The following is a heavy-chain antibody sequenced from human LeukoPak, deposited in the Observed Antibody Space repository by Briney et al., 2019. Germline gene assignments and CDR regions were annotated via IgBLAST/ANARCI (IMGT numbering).Heavy chain of an antibody. CDR3: ARGRAVAGTSYYFDY. CDR1: GGSISNYY. CDR2: IYYSGST. J-gene: IGHJ4*02. D-gene: IGHD6-19*01. V-gene: IGHV4-59*01. Sequence: TSETLSLTCTVSGGSISNYYWSWIRQPPGKGLEWIGYIYYSGSTNYNPSLKSRVTISVDTSKNQFSLKLSSVTAADTAVYYCARGRAVAGTSYYFDYWGQGTLVTVSS.